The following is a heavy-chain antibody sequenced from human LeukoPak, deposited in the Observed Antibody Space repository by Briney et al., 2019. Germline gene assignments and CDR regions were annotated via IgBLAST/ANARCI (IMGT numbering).Heavy chain of an antibody. CDR1: GFTFNLAW. V-gene: IGHV3-15*01. D-gene: IGHD2-15*01. CDR2: IKRNTQGATT. Sequence: GGSLRLSCATSGFTFNLAWMSWVRQAPGKGLEWVGRIKRNTQGATTDYAAAVKGRFTISRDDSKNTLYLQMSGLEIEDTGVYYCTTHPGYESYWGQGTLVTVSS. CDR3: TTHPGYESY. J-gene: IGHJ4*02.